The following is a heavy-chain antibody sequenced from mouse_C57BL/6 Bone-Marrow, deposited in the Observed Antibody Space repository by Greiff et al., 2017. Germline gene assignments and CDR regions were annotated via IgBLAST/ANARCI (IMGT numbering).Heavy chain of an antibody. J-gene: IGHJ2*01. Sequence: QVQLQQSGPELVKPGASVKISCKASGYAFSSSWMNWVKQRPGKGLEWIGRIYPGDGDTNYNGKFKGKATLTADKSSSTAYMQRSSLTSEDSAVYVCARKGVYLPYFDYWGQGTTLTVSS. CDR1: GYAFSSSW. CDR2: IYPGDGDT. V-gene: IGHV1-82*01. CDR3: ARKGVYLPYFDY. D-gene: IGHD2-1*01.